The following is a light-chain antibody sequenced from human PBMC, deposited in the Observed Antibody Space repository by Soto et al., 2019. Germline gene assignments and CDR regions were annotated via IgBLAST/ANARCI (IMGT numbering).Light chain of an antibody. CDR1: QNIRNY. J-gene: IGKJ3*01. V-gene: IGKV1-39*01. CDR2: AAS. Sequence: DIQMTQSPSSLSASVGDRVTITCRASQNIRNYLNWYQQKLGKAPKLLIYAASSLQSGVPSRFSGSGSVTDFTLTISSLQPEDFATYYCQQSYSKPLFTFGPGTKVDIK. CDR3: QQSYSKPLFT.